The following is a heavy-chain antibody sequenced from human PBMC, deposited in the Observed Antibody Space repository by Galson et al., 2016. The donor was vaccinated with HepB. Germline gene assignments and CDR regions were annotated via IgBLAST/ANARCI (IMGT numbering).Heavy chain of an antibody. V-gene: IGHV1-18*04. CDR3: ARGKYQLLINAFDI. Sequence: SVKVSCKASGYTFINYAITWVRQAPGQGLEWMGWISAYHGNTNYAQKLQGRVTLTTDTSASTAYMELRSLRSDDTAIYYCARGKYQLLINAFDIWGQGTMVTGSS. CDR2: ISAYHGNT. J-gene: IGHJ3*02. CDR1: GYTFINYA. D-gene: IGHD2-2*01.